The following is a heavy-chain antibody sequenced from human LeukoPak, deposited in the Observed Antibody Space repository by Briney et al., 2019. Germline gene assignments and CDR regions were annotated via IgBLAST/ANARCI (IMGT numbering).Heavy chain of an antibody. CDR1: GDSVSSNSAA. CDR2: TYYRSKWYN. D-gene: IGHD1-7*01. V-gene: IGHV6-1*01. J-gene: IGHJ6*02. CDR3: ARDLFPITGTTNYYYYGMDV. Sequence: SQTLSLTCAISGDSVSSNSAAWNWIRQSPSRGLEWLGRTYYRSKWYNDYAVSVKSRIPINPDTSKNPFSLQLSSVTTEDTAVYYCARDLFPITGTTNYYYYGMDVWGQGTTVTVSS.